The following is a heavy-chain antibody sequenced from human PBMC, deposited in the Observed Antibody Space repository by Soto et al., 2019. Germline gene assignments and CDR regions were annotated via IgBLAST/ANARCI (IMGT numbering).Heavy chain of an antibody. Sequence: SGRSLRLSCAASGFTFSSYSMNWVRQAPGKGLEWVSSISSSSSYIYYADSVKGRFTISRDNAKNSLYLQMNSLRAEDTAVYYCARAKTGRITIFGVVMNSWSDPWGQGTLVTVSS. CDR1: GFTFSSYS. D-gene: IGHD3-3*01. J-gene: IGHJ5*02. CDR2: ISSSSSYI. V-gene: IGHV3-21*01. CDR3: ARAKTGRITIFGVVMNSWSDP.